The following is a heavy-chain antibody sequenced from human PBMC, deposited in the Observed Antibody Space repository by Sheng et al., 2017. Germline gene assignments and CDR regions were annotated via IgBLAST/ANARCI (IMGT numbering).Heavy chain of an antibody. CDR2: INHSGST. CDR3: ARRYGWLRLCPFDY. CDR1: GGSFSGYY. V-gene: IGHV4-34*01. Sequence: QVQLQQWGAGLLKPSETLSLTCAVYGGSFSGYYWSWIRQPPGKGLEWIGEINHSGSTNYNPSLKSRVTISVDTSKNQFSLKLSSVTAADTAVYYCARRYGWLRLCPFDYWGQGTLVTVSS. D-gene: IGHD5-12*01. J-gene: IGHJ4*02.